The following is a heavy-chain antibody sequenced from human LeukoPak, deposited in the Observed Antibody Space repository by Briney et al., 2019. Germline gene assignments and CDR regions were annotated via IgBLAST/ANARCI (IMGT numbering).Heavy chain of an antibody. CDR3: ARGLAAVYFDY. J-gene: IGHJ4*02. Sequence: GASVKVSCKASGYTFTGYYMHWVRQAPGQGLEWMGWINAGNGNTKYSQKFQGRVTITRDTSASTAYMELSSLRSEDTAVYYCARGLAAVYFDYWGQGTLVTVSS. V-gene: IGHV1-3*01. CDR2: INAGNGNT. CDR1: GYTFTGYY. D-gene: IGHD6-13*01.